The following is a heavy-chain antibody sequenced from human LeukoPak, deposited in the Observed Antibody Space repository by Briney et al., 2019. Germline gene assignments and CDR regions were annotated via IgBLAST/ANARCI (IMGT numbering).Heavy chain of an antibody. CDR3: ARFSVHAAFDI. Sequence: SETLSLTCTVSGGSISSYYWSWIRQPPGKGLEWIGYIYYSGSTNYNPSLKSRVTISVDTSKNQFSLKLSSVTAADTAVYYCARFSVHAAFDIWGQGTMVTVSS. CDR2: IYYSGST. V-gene: IGHV4-59*08. CDR1: GGSISSYY. J-gene: IGHJ3*02.